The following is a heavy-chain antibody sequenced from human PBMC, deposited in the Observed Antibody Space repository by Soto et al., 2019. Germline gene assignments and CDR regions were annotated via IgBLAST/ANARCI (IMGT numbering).Heavy chain of an antibody. CDR3: ARAPASYCGGDCFSMDY. CDR2: ISTSSGYI. CDR1: GFPFSSYA. Sequence: EVQLVESGGGLVEPGGSLRLSCEASGFPFSSYAMNWVRQAPGKGLEWVSSISTSSGYIYFADSLRGRFTVSRDNAQNSLYLQMNILTAEDTAVYYCARAPASYCGGDCFSMDYWGQGTLVIVSS. V-gene: IGHV3-21*02. D-gene: IGHD2-21*02. J-gene: IGHJ4*02.